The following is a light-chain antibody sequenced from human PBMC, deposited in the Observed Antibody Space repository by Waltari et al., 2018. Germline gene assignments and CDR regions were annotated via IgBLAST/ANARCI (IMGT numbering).Light chain of an antibody. CDR3: ATYAGSYVL. CDR1: SSDLPNYNY. V-gene: IGLV2-8*01. J-gene: IGLJ3*02. CDR2: EAK. Sequence: QAALTPPPSASGSPGQSVTLSCPGPSSDLPNYNYVSWYQQFPGRAPKLIIYEAKRRPSGVPDRFSGSKSGSTAFLTVSGLQADDEADYHCATYAGSYVLFGGGTKLTVL.